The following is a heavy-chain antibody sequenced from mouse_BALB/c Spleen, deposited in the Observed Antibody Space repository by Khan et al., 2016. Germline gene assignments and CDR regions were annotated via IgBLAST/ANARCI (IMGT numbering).Heavy chain of an antibody. Sequence: QIQLVQSGPELKKPGETVKISCKASGYTFTDYSMHWVKQAPGKGLKWMGWINTETGEPTYADDFKGRFAFSLETSASTAYLQINNLKNEDTATYFCAPITMVPFAYWGQGTLVTVSA. CDR3: APITMVPFAY. CDR1: GYTFTDYS. J-gene: IGHJ3*01. D-gene: IGHD1-1*02. CDR2: INTETGEP. V-gene: IGHV9-2-1*01.